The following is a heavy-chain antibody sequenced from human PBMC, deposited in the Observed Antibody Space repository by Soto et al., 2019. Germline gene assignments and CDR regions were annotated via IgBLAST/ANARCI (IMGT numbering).Heavy chain of an antibody. Sequence: QVQLVESGGGVVQPGRSLRLSCAASGFTFSSYAMHWVRQAPGKGLEWVAVISYDGSNKYYADSVKGRFTISRDNSKNTLYLQMNSLRAEDTAVYYCARDSVGYDILTGYFDYWGQGTLVTVSS. CDR1: GFTFSSYA. CDR2: ISYDGSNK. J-gene: IGHJ4*02. V-gene: IGHV3-30-3*01. CDR3: ARDSVGYDILTGYFDY. D-gene: IGHD3-9*01.